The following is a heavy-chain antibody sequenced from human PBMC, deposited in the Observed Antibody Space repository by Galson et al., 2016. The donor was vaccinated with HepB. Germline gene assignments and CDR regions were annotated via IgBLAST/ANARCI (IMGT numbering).Heavy chain of an antibody. V-gene: IGHV2-5*02. J-gene: IGHJ3*02. Sequence: PALVKPTQTLTLTCTFSGFSLTTSGLGVGWIRQPPGKALEWLALIYWDDDKRYSPSLKSSLTIAKDTSKNQVVLTMTNMDPTDTATYYCVHSTIGLPGTFDIWGQGTMVTVSS. CDR2: IYWDDDK. D-gene: IGHD2-8*01. CDR1: GFSLTTSGLG. CDR3: VHSTIGLPGTFDI.